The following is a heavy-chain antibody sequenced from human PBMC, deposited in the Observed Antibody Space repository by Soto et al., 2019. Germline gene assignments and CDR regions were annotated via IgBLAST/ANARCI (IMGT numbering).Heavy chain of an antibody. V-gene: IGHV3-23*01. Sequence: GGSLRLSCAASGFTFSSYAMSWVRQAPGKGLEWVSAISGSGGSTYYADSVKGRFTFSRDNAKNTLYLQMNSLRAEDTAVYYCARGTYSTLYYFDYWGQGTLVTVSS. CDR3: ARGTYSTLYYFDY. CDR2: ISGSGGST. CDR1: GFTFSSYA. J-gene: IGHJ4*02. D-gene: IGHD2-2*01.